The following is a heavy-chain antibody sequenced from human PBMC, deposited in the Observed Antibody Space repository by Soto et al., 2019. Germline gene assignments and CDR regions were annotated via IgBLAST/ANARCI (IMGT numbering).Heavy chain of an antibody. J-gene: IGHJ6*02. CDR2: ISGSGGST. V-gene: IGHV3-23*01. D-gene: IGHD3-9*01. Sequence: GGSLRLSCAASGFTFSSYAMSWVRQAPGKGLEWVSAISGSGGSTYYADSVKGRFTISRDNSKNTLYLQMNSLRAEDTAVYYCAKVNYDILTGYYNPYYYYGMDVWGQGTTVTVSS. CDR1: GFTFSSYA. CDR3: AKVNYDILTGYYNPYYYYGMDV.